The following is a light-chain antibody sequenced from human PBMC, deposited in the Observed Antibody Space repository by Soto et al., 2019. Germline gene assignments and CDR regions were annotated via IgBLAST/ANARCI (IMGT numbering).Light chain of an antibody. J-gene: IGLJ2*01. Sequence: QSVLTQPPSVSGAPGQRVTISCTGSSSNIGAGYDVHWYQQLPGTAPKLLIYGNSNRPSGVPDRFSGSKSGTSASLAITGLQAEDAADYYCQSYDSSLGGLVFGGGTKLTVL. CDR3: QSYDSSLGGLV. CDR1: SSNIGAGYD. V-gene: IGLV1-40*01. CDR2: GNS.